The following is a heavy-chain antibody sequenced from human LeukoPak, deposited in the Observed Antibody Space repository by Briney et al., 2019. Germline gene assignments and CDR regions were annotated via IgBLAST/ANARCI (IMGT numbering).Heavy chain of an antibody. CDR1: GGSTSSGGYS. Sequence: PSQTLSLTCAVSGGSTSSGGYSWSWIRQPPGKGLEWIGYIYHSGSTYYNPSLKSRVTISVDRSKNQFSLKLSSVTAADTAVYYCARVSRGDWLSGGHFDYWGQGTLVTVSS. V-gene: IGHV4-30-2*01. D-gene: IGHD3-9*01. CDR2: IYHSGST. J-gene: IGHJ4*02. CDR3: ARVSRGDWLSGGHFDY.